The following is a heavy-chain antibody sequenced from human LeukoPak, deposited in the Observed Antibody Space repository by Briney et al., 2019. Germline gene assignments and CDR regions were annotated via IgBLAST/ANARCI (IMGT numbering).Heavy chain of an antibody. CDR1: GGTFSSYA. V-gene: IGHV1-69*01. D-gene: IGHD2-2*01. J-gene: IGHJ4*02. Sequence: GASVKVSCKASGGTFSSYAISWVRQAPGQGLEWMGGIIPIFGTANYAQKFQGRVTITADESTSTAYMELNSLRSEDTAVYYCARDCSSTSCYGGGYDYWGQGTLVTVSS. CDR2: IIPIFGTA. CDR3: ARDCSSTSCYGGGYDY.